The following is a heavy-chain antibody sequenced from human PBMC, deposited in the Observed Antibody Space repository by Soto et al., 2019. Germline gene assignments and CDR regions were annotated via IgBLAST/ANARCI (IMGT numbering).Heavy chain of an antibody. V-gene: IGHV1-18*01. CDR2: ISPYNGNT. CDR1: GYTFTGYA. CDR3: VRDPLIDGDF. J-gene: IGHJ4*02. Sequence: QVQLVQSGPEVKKPGASVTVSCKASGYTFTGYAISWVRQAPGQGLEWMGWISPYNGNTHYAQKFQGSIIVNTDPSTSTAYLEMRSLRSDDTAVYYCVRDPLIDGDFWGQGTLVTVSS. D-gene: IGHD3-22*01.